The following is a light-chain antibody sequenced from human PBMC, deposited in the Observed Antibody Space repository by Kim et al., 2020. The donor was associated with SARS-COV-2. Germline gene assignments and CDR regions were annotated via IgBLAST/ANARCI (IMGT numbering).Light chain of an antibody. CDR2: GAS. V-gene: IGKV3-20*01. CDR1: QSVNSNY. Sequence: EIVLTQSPGTLSLSPGESATLSCRASQSVNSNYLAWYQQKPGQAPRLLIYGASTRATGIPDRFSGSGSGTDFTLTISRLEPEDFAVYYCQQYGSSKTFGQGTKVEIK. J-gene: IGKJ1*01. CDR3: QQYGSSKT.